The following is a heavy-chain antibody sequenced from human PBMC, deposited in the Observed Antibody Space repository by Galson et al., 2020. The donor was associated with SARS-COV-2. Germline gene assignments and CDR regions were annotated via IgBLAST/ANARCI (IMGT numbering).Heavy chain of an antibody. Sequence: SETLSLTCAVSIGSMTSHYWSWIRQAPGNGLEWIGYISYDGSTTYNPSLKSRVTFSIDTSMHQFSLRLTSVTAADTALYYCAKLAEGRRSSEDYWGQGTRVTVSS. CDR1: IGSMTSHY. CDR3: AKLAEGRRSSEDY. D-gene: IGHD1-26*01. J-gene: IGHJ4*02. V-gene: IGHV4-59*08. CDR2: ISYDGST.